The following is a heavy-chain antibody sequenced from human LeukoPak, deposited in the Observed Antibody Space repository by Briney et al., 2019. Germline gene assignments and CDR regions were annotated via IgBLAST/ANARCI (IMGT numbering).Heavy chain of an antibody. Sequence: GGSLRLSCVASGFPFSTYVIHWVRQAPGKGLEWVAVISYDGNNQYYADSVKGRFTISRDNSKNTLYLQMNSLRAEDTAVYYCAKELIRGGSWFDPWGQGTLVTVSS. CDR1: GFPFSTYV. J-gene: IGHJ5*02. D-gene: IGHD3-10*01. CDR2: ISYDGNNQ. CDR3: AKELIRGGSWFDP. V-gene: IGHV3-30*18.